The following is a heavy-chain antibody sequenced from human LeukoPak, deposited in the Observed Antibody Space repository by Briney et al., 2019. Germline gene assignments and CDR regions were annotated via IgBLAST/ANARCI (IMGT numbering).Heavy chain of an antibody. CDR1: GYTFTGYY. CDR2: INPNSGGT. CDR3: ARDPTSIRGVPPRPNWFDP. Sequence: ASVRVSCKASGYTFTGYYMHWVRQAPGQGLEWMGWINPNSGGTNYAQKFQGRVTMTRDTSISTAYMELSRLRSDDTAVYYCARDPTSIRGVPPRPNWFDPWGQGTLVTVSS. D-gene: IGHD3-10*01. V-gene: IGHV1-2*02. J-gene: IGHJ5*02.